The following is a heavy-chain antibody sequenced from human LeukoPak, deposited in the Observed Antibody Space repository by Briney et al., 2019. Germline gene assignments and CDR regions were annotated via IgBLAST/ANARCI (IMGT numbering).Heavy chain of an antibody. V-gene: IGHV5-51*01. D-gene: IGHD6-19*01. CDR3: ARSLPLMGSGWYRNWFDP. Sequence: GESLKISCKGSGYSFTSYWIGWVRQMPGKGLEWMGIIYPGDSDTRYSPSFQGQVTISADKSISTAYLQWSSLKASDTAMYYCARSLPLMGSGWYRNWFDPWGQGTLVTVSS. CDR2: IYPGDSDT. CDR1: GYSFTSYW. J-gene: IGHJ5*02.